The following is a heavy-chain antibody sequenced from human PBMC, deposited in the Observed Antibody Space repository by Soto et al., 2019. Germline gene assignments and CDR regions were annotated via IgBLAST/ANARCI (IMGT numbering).Heavy chain of an antibody. CDR2: IYYSGST. D-gene: IGHD4-17*01. CDR3: ARDLRWSYWYFDL. Sequence: QVQLQESGPGLVKPSQTLSLTCTVSGGSISSGGYYWSWIRQHPGKGLEWIGYIYYSGSTYYNPPLKSRVTISVDTSKNQCSLKLSSVTAADTAVYYCARDLRWSYWYFDLWGRGTLVTVSS. V-gene: IGHV4-31*03. J-gene: IGHJ2*01. CDR1: GGSISSGGYY.